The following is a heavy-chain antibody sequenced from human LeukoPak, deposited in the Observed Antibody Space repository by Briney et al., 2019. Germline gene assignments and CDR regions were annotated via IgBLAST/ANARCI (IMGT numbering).Heavy chain of an antibody. CDR1: GASISSYY. CDR3: TRDTGTTGEVKFDP. Sequence: SETLSLTCTVSGASISSYYWSWIRQPAGKGLEWIGRIYTSGSTTYNPSLKSRVTMSVDTSKSQFSLNLMSVTAADTAVYYCTRDTGTTGEVKFDPWGQGTLVTVSS. V-gene: IGHV4-4*07. CDR2: IYTSGST. D-gene: IGHD4-17*01. J-gene: IGHJ5*02.